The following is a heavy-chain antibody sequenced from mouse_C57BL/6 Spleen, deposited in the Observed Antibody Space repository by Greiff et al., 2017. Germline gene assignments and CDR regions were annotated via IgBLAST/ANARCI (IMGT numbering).Heavy chain of an antibody. Sequence: QVQLKQSGAELVRPGTSVKVSCKASGYAFTNYLIEWVKQRPGQGLEWIGVINPGSGGTNYNEKFKGKATLTADKSSSTAYMQLSSLTSEDSAVYFCAREVDSSGYGFAYWGQGTLVTVSA. J-gene: IGHJ3*01. V-gene: IGHV1-54*01. D-gene: IGHD3-2*02. CDR3: AREVDSSGYGFAY. CDR2: INPGSGGT. CDR1: GYAFTNYL.